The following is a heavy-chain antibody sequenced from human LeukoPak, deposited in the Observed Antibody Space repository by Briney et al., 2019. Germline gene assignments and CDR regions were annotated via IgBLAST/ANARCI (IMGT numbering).Heavy chain of an antibody. CDR1: EFTVSNNY. D-gene: IGHD3-3*01. V-gene: IGHV3-53*01. CDR2: IYSGGST. CDR3: AKGPFRGVGVALYFDY. J-gene: IGHJ4*02. Sequence: GGSLRLSCAASEFTVSNNYMTWVRQAPGKGLEWVSVIYSGGSTYYADSVKGRFTISRDNSKNTLFLQMNGLRAEDTAVYFCAKGPFRGVGVALYFDYWGQGTLVTVSS.